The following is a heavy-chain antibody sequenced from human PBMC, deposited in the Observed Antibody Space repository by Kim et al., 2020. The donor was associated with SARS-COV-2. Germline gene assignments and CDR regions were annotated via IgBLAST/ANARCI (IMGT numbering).Heavy chain of an antibody. CDR1: GFPFSSFA. V-gene: IGHV3-30-3*01. J-gene: IGHJ6*02. D-gene: IGHD6-19*01. Sequence: GGSLRLSCAASGFPFSSFAMHWVRQAPGKGLEWVAVISYDGSNKYHADAETGRFTFSRDNAKNMLYLQMNSLRAEDTAVYYCARDGNSGILVAGTHYYYGMDVWGQGTTVTVSS. CDR2: ISYDGSNK. CDR3: ARDGNSGILVAGTHYYYGMDV.